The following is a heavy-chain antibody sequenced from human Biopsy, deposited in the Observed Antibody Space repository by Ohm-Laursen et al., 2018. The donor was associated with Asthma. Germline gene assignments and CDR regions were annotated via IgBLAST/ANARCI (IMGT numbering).Heavy chain of an antibody. D-gene: IGHD6-13*01. CDR2: IYYSGTT. CDR3: VRGSSSWHHGPFHYYYGLDV. Sequence: SDTLSLTCTVSGGSITSSSYYWGWIRQPPGKGLEWIGSIYYSGTTYYNPSLESRVTVSADTAKIQFSLKLTSVTAADTAVYYCVRGSSSWHHGPFHYYYGLDVWGQGTTATVSS. J-gene: IGHJ6*02. V-gene: IGHV4-39*01. CDR1: GGSITSSSYY.